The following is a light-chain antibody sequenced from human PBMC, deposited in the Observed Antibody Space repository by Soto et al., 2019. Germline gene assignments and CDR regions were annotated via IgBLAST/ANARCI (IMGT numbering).Light chain of an antibody. J-gene: IGKJ5*01. CDR1: ESVFGY. V-gene: IGKV3-11*01. Sequence: EVVLTQSPATLSLSPGERATLSCRASESVFGYLAWYQHKPGQAPRLLIYDASNRATGVPARFSGSGSGTDFTLTISSQEPEDFAVYYCQQRYRWPPITFGQGTRLEIK. CDR3: QQRYRWPPIT. CDR2: DAS.